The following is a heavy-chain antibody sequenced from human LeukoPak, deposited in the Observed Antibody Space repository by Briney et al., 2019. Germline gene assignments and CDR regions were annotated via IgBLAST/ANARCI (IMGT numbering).Heavy chain of an antibody. Sequence: HPGGSLRLSCAASGFTFSSYGMHWVRQAPGKGLEWVAVISYDGSNKYYADSVKGRFTISRDNSKNTLYLQMNSLRAEDTAVYYCAKDAFGEQWLVLDPDYWGQGTLVTVSS. D-gene: IGHD6-19*01. CDR1: GFTFSSYG. CDR3: AKDAFGEQWLVLDPDY. V-gene: IGHV3-30*18. CDR2: ISYDGSNK. J-gene: IGHJ4*02.